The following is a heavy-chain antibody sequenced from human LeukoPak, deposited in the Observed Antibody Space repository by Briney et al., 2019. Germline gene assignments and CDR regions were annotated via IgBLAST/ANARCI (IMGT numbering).Heavy chain of an antibody. CDR1: GGSITNYY. Sequence: SETLSLTCTVSGGSITNYYWSWIRQPPGKGLEWIGYIHNSGSSSYNPSLRSRATISMEKAKTQSSLKLTSVTPTDTAVYYCARVSSTVAPWFDPWGQGTLVTVSS. D-gene: IGHD5-12*01. J-gene: IGHJ5*02. V-gene: IGHV4-59*01. CDR3: ARVSSTVAPWFDP. CDR2: IHNSGSS.